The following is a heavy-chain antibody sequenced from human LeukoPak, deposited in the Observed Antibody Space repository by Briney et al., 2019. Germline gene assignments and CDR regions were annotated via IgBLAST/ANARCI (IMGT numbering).Heavy chain of an antibody. D-gene: IGHD3-3*01. Sequence: SETLSLTCTVAGGSLSTFYWSWIRQSPGKGLEWIGYLYYSGSTKYNPSLKSRVTTSVDTSKNQFSLELSSVTAADTAVYYCARGGYDFWSGYYQEVGNWFDPWGQGTLVTVSS. V-gene: IGHV4-59*01. CDR2: LYYSGST. CDR1: GGSLSTFY. J-gene: IGHJ5*02. CDR3: ARGGYDFWSGYYQEVGNWFDP.